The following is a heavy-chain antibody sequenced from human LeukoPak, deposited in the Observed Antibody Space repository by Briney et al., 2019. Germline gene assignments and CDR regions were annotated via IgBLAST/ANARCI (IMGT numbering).Heavy chain of an antibody. CDR1: GFTFGDYA. D-gene: IGHD3-10*01. J-gene: IGHJ3*01. V-gene: IGHV3-9*03. Sequence: SGGSLRLSCAASGFTFGDYAMHWVRHVPGKGLEWVSGISWNTGTIEYADSVKGRFTISRDKAKNSLFLQMNSLKPEDMALYYCAKVHRMVRVQGASDVWGQGTMVTVSS. CDR3: AKVHRMVRVQGASDV. CDR2: ISWNTGTI.